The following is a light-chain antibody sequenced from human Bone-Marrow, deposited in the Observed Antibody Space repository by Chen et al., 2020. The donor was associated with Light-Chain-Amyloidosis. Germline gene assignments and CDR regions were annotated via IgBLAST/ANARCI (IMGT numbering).Light chain of an antibody. J-gene: IGLJ2*01. Sequence: SYELPQPPSVSVSPGQTARITCSGDDLPTKYAYWYQQKPGQAPVLVIHRDPERPSGISERFSGSSSATTATLTISGVQAEDEADYHCQSADSSGTYEVIFGGGTKLTVL. CDR3: QSADSSGTYEVI. V-gene: IGLV3-25*03. CDR2: RDP. CDR1: DLPTKY.